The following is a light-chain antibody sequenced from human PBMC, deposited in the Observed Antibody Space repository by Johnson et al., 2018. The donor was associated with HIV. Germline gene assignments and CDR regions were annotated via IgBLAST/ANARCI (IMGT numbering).Light chain of an antibody. Sequence: QSVLTQPPSVSAAPGQKVTISCSGSSSNIGNNYVSWYQQLPGTAPKLLIYDNNKRPSGIPDRFSGSKSGTSATLGITGLQTGDEADYYCGTWDSSLSAYVVCTGNKVTVL. J-gene: IGLJ1*01. CDR2: DNN. CDR1: SSNIGNNY. CDR3: GTWDSSLSAYV. V-gene: IGLV1-51*01.